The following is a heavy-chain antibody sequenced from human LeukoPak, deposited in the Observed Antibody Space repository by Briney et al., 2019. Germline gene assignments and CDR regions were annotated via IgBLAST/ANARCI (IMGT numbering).Heavy chain of an antibody. CDR2: INTDGSST. CDR3: ATVSYGDYDY. Sequence: GGSLRLSCAASGFTFSSYWMHWVRHAPGKGLVWVSRINTDGSSTSYADSVKGRFTISRDNAKNTLYLQMNSLRAEDTAVYYCATVSYGDYDYWGQGTLVTVSS. J-gene: IGHJ4*02. D-gene: IGHD4-17*01. V-gene: IGHV3-74*01. CDR1: GFTFSSYW.